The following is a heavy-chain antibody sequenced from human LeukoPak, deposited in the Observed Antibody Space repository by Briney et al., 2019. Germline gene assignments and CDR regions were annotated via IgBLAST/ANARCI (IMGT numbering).Heavy chain of an antibody. CDR3: ARDICSGGSCYSPLL. V-gene: IGHV3-21*01. CDR1: GFTFSSYS. D-gene: IGHD2-15*01. CDR2: ISSGSSYI. Sequence: GGSLRLSCAASGFTFSSYSMNWVRQAPGKGLEWVSSISSGSSYIYYADSVKGRFTISRDNAKNSLYLQMNSLRAEDTALYYCARDICSGGSCYSPLLWGQGTLVTVSS. J-gene: IGHJ4*02.